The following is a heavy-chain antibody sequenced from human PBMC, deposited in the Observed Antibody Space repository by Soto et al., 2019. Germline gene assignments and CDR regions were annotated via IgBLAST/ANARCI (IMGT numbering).Heavy chain of an antibody. J-gene: IGHJ4*02. CDR3: ARSMSGSYYHY. CDR1: GGSISSGDYY. D-gene: IGHD2-15*01. Sequence: PSETLSLTCTVSGGSISSGDYYWSWIRQPPGKGLEWIGYIYYSGSTYYNPSLKSRVTISVDTSKNQFSLKLSSVTAADTAVYYCARSMSGSYYHYWGQVTLVSVS. V-gene: IGHV4-30-4*01. CDR2: IYYSGST.